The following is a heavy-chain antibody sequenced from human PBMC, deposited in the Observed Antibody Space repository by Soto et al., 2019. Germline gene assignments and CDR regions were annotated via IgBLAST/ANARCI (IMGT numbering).Heavy chain of an antibody. CDR1: GGSISSYY. Sequence: QVQLQESGPGLVKPSETLSLTCTVSGGSISSYYWSWIRQPPGKGLEWIGYIYYSGSTNYNPSLKSRVTIPVDTSKNQFSLKLSSVTAADTAVYYCARSYCSGGSCYKAAFDIWGQGTMVTVSS. CDR2: IYYSGST. D-gene: IGHD2-15*01. V-gene: IGHV4-59*08. CDR3: ARSYCSGGSCYKAAFDI. J-gene: IGHJ3*02.